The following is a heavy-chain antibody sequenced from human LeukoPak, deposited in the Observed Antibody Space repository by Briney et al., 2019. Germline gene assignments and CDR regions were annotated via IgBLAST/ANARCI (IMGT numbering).Heavy chain of an antibody. V-gene: IGHV3-48*03. CDR3: ARGTTVVTPKAFDI. D-gene: IGHD4-23*01. J-gene: IGHJ3*02. Sequence: PGGSLRLSCAASRFTFSSYELNWVRQAPGKGLEWVSYISSSGSTIYYADSVKGRFTISRDNAKNSLYLQMNSLRAEDTAVYYCARGTTVVTPKAFDIWGQGTMVTVSS. CDR1: RFTFSSYE. CDR2: ISSSGSTI.